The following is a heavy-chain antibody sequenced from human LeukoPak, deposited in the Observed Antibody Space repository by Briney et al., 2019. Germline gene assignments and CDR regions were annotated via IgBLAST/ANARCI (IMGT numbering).Heavy chain of an antibody. CDR3: ARTTSLTASAYDY. Sequence: ASVKASCKSSGYTFTTYHINWVRQATGQGLEWLGWMNPYSGDRGYAQKFQGRLSITSDTAISTAYMELSSLRSDDTAVYFCARTTSLTASAYDYWGQGTLVTVSS. V-gene: IGHV1-8*03. CDR1: GYTFTTYH. D-gene: IGHD4-17*01. CDR2: MNPYSGDR. J-gene: IGHJ4*02.